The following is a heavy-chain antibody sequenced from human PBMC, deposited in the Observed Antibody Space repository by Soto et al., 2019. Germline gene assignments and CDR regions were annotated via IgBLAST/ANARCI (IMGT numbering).Heavy chain of an antibody. D-gene: IGHD3-16*01. CDR3: AKRGETGLGGSNYYFYMDV. V-gene: IGHV3-30*18. Sequence: GGSLRLSCEASGLTFSTYGMHWVRQAPDKGLEWVTYIAYDGTNKYYADSVKGRFTISRDNSKNTLYLQMNSLRAEDTAVYYCAKRGETGLGGSNYYFYMDVWGKGTTVTVSS. CDR1: GLTFSTYG. J-gene: IGHJ6*03. CDR2: IAYDGTNK.